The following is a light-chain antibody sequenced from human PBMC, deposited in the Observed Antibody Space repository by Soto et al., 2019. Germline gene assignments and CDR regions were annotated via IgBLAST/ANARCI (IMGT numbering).Light chain of an antibody. CDR1: SSNIGSNT. CDR3: AAWDDSLNGYV. J-gene: IGLJ1*01. V-gene: IGLV1-44*01. CDR2: SNN. Sequence: QSVLTQPPSASGTPGQRVTISCSGSSSNIGSNTVNWYQQRPGTAPKRLIYSNNQRPSGVPDRFSGSKSGTSASLAISGLQSEDEADYYCAAWDDSLNGYVFGTGTNVTVL.